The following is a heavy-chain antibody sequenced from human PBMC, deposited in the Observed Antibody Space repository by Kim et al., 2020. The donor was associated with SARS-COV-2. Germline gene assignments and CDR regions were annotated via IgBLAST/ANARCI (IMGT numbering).Heavy chain of an antibody. D-gene: IGHD3-3*01. V-gene: IGHV1-3*01. J-gene: IGHJ6*02. Sequence: ASVKVSCKASGYTFTSYAMHWVRQAPGQRLEWMGWINAGNGNTKYSQKFQGRVTITRDTSASTAYMELSSLRSEDTAVYYCASYSKDIRFLGGVGYYYYGMDVWGQGTTVTVSS. CDR2: INAGNGNT. CDR3: ASYSKDIRFLGGVGYYYYGMDV. CDR1: GYTFTSYA.